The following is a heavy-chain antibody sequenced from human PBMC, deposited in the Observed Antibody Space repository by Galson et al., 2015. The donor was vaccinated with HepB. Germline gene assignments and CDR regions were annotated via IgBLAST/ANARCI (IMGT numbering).Heavy chain of an antibody. D-gene: IGHD3-10*01. V-gene: IGHV4-34*01. J-gene: IGHJ6*02. CDR2: INHSGIP. CDR1: GASFTDYY. CDR3: PYFFGSGSFFTDV. Sequence: SETLSLTCAVYGASFTDYYWNWIRQPPGKGPEWIGEINHSGIPKYNPSLRSRLTISIDRSKKQFSLKLKSVTAADTAVYYCPYFFGSGSFFTDVWGQGTAVTVSS.